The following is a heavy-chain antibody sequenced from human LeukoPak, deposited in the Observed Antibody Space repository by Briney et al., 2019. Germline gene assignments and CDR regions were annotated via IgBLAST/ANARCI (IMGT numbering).Heavy chain of an antibody. Sequence: GGSLRLSCAASGFTFSSYSMNWVRQAPGKGLEWVSSISSSSSYIYYADSVEGRFTISRDNAKNSLYLQMNSLRAEDTAVCYCATLRGIYYDSSGYYLDYWGQGTLVTVSS. CDR1: GFTFSSYS. D-gene: IGHD3-22*01. CDR3: ATLRGIYYDSSGYYLDY. CDR2: ISSSSSYI. J-gene: IGHJ4*02. V-gene: IGHV3-21*01.